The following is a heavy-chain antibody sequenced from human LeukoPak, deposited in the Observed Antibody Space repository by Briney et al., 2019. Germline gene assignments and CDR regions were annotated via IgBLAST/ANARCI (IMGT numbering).Heavy chain of an antibody. CDR3: AKRGVEMATIYYMDV. D-gene: IGHD5-24*01. J-gene: IGHJ6*03. CDR1: GFTFSYNG. Sequence: GGSLRLSCVASGFTFSYNGMHWVRQAPGKGLEWVAFIRYDGSNKYYADSVKDRFTISRDNSKNTLYLQMNSLRDEDTAVYDCAKRGVEMATIYYMDVWGKGTAVT. V-gene: IGHV3-30*02. CDR2: IRYDGSNK.